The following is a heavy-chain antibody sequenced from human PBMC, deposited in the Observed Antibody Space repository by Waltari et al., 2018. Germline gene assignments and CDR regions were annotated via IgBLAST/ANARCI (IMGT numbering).Heavy chain of an antibody. Sequence: QVQLQESGPGLVKPSETLSLTRTVSGDSISSHSWSWYRKPPGNGLEWIGYVYYSGSTNYNPSFESRVTISVDTSKNQFSLTLNSVTAADTAVYYCARSQTGYSSSSCLDNWGQGTLVTVSS. CDR1: GDSISSHS. CDR3: ARSQTGYSSSSCLDN. J-gene: IGHJ4*02. D-gene: IGHD6-6*01. V-gene: IGHV4-59*11. CDR2: VYYSGST.